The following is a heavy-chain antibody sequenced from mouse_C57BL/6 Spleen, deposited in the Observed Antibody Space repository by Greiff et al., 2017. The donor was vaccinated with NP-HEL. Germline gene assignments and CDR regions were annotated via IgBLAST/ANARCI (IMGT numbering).Heavy chain of an antibody. Sequence: QVQLKESGPELVKPGASVKISCKASGYAFSSSWMNWVKQRPGKGLEWIGRIYPGDGDTNYNGKFKGKATLTADKSSSTAYMQLSSLTSEDSAVYFCATYDYDVGYWGQGTTLTVSS. J-gene: IGHJ2*01. V-gene: IGHV1-82*01. CDR1: GYAFSSSW. CDR2: IYPGDGDT. CDR3: ATYDYDVGY. D-gene: IGHD2-4*01.